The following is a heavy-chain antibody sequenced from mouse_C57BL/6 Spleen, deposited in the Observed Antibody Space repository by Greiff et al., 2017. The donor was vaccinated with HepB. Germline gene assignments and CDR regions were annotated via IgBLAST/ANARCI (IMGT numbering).Heavy chain of an antibody. CDR3: ARYPSYYSNLYYVDY. J-gene: IGHJ2*01. CDR1: GYTFTDYY. D-gene: IGHD2-5*01. CDR2: INPYNGGT. Sequence: VQLKQSGPVLVKPGASVKMSCKASGYTFTDYYMNWVKQSHGKSLEWIGVINPYNGGTSYNQKFKGKATLTVDKSSSTAYMELNSLTSEDSAVYYCARYPSYYSNLYYVDYWGQGTTLTVSS. V-gene: IGHV1-19*01.